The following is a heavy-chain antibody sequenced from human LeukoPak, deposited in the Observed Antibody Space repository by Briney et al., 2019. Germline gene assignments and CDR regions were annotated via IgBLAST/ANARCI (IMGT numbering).Heavy chain of an antibody. J-gene: IGHJ3*02. V-gene: IGHV3-48*01. D-gene: IGHD3-3*01. CDR2: ISSSSRTK. CDR3: AKDRITIFGVVISAFDI. Sequence: GGSLRLSCAASGFTFSSYGMHWVRQAPGKGLEWVSYISSSSRTKYYADSVKGRFTISRDNAKDSLYLQMSSLRAEDTAVYYCAKDRITIFGVVISAFDIWGQGTMVTVSS. CDR1: GFTFSSYG.